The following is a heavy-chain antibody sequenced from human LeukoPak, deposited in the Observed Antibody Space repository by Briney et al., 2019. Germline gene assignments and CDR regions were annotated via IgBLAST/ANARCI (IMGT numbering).Heavy chain of an antibody. J-gene: IGHJ3*01. D-gene: IGHD2-21*01. CDR2: INPNNGGT. CDR3: ARGHILVPAGAFDL. Sequence: GASVKVSCKASGYTFAGYFMHWVRQAPGQGLEWMRWINPNNGGTNYAQKFQGRVTMTGDTSISTAYMELSRLTSDDTALYYCARGHILVPAGAFDLWGQGTVVTVSS. V-gene: IGHV1-2*02. CDR1: GYTFAGYF.